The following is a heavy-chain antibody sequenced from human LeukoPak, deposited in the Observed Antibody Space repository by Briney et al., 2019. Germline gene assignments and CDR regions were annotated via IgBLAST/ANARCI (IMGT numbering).Heavy chain of an antibody. Sequence: PSETLSLTCAVYGGSSSGYYWSWIRQPPGKGLEWIGEINHSGSTNYNPSLKSRVTISVDTSKNQFSLKLSSVTAADTAVYYCARGPPGIPHAAGIFFDYWGQGTLVTVSS. CDR1: GGSSSGYY. CDR2: INHSGST. CDR3: ARGPPGIPHAAGIFFDY. V-gene: IGHV4-34*01. D-gene: IGHD6-13*01. J-gene: IGHJ4*02.